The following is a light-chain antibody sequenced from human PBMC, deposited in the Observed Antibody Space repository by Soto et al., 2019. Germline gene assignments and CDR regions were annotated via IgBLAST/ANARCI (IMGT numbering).Light chain of an antibody. J-gene: IGKJ3*01. Sequence: EIVLTQSPGTLSLAPGERATLSCRASQSVSSSYLAWYQQKLGQAPRLLIYGASSRATGIPDRVSGSGSGTDFTLTISRLEPEDFAVYYCQHYGSSPLFTFAPGTKVDIK. CDR3: QHYGSSPLFT. CDR2: GAS. CDR1: QSVSSSY. V-gene: IGKV3-20*01.